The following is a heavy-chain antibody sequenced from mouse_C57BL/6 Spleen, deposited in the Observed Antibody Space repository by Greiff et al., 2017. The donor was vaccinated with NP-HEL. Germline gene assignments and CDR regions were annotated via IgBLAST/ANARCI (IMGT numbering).Heavy chain of an antibody. V-gene: IGHV1-19*01. J-gene: IGHJ4*01. Sequence: VQLQQSGPVLVKPGASVKMSCKASGYTFTDYYMNWVKQSHGKSLEWIGVINPYNGGTSYNQKFKGKATLTVDKSSSTAYMELNSLTSEDSAVYYCARRQLRLRAMDYWGQGTSVTVSS. CDR1: GYTFTDYY. D-gene: IGHD3-2*02. CDR2: INPYNGGT. CDR3: ARRQLRLRAMDY.